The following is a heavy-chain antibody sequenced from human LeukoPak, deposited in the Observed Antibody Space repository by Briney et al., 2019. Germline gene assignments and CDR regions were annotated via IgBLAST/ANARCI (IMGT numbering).Heavy chain of an antibody. CDR1: GGSFSGYY. CDR3: ARDEGAAAGKILRHDAFDI. V-gene: IGHV4-34*01. J-gene: IGHJ3*02. CDR2: INHSGST. D-gene: IGHD6-13*01. Sequence: SETLSLTCAVYGGSFSGYYWSWIRQPPGKGLEWIGEINHSGSTNYNPSLKSRVTISVDKSKNQFSLKLSSVTAADTAVYYCARDEGAAAGKILRHDAFDIWGQGTMVTVSS.